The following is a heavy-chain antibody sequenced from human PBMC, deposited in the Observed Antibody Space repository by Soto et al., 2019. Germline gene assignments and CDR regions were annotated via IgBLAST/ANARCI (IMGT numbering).Heavy chain of an antibody. Sequence: LRLSCAASGFSFSTYGMHWVRQAPGKGLERVAVISYDGSNKYYADSVKGRFTISRDNSKNTVYLQMNSLRTEDTAVYYCAKNPTPHYGSNNWFDPWGQGTLVTVSS. CDR3: AKNPTPHYGSNNWFDP. J-gene: IGHJ5*02. CDR2: ISYDGSNK. CDR1: GFSFSTYG. D-gene: IGHD3-10*01. V-gene: IGHV3-30*18.